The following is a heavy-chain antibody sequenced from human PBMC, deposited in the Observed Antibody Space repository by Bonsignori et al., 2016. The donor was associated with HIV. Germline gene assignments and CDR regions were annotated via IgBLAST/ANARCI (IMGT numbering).Heavy chain of an antibody. J-gene: IGHJ4*02. Sequence: GGSLRLSCAASGFTFSSYSMNWVRQAPGKGLEWVSYVSSSSSTIYYADSVKGRFTISRDNAKNSLYLQMNSLRDEDTAVYYCATSRNYYDSSSYLALRFFDYWGQGTLVTVSS. CDR1: GFTFSSYS. D-gene: IGHD3-22*01. V-gene: IGHV3-48*02. CDR3: ATSRNYYDSSSYLALRFFDY. CDR2: VSSSSSTI.